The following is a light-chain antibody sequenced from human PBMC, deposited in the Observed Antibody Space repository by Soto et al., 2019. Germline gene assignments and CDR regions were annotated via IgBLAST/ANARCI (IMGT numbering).Light chain of an antibody. V-gene: IGLV2-8*01. J-gene: IGLJ3*02. CDR1: SRDVGGYNY. CDR2: EVS. CDR3: SSYAGSNNLA. Sequence: QSVLTQPPSASGSPGQSVTISCTGTSRDVGGYNYVSWYQQHPGKAPKLIISEVSKRPSGVPDRFSGSKSGNTASLSVSGLQADDEADYYRSSYAGSNNLAFGGGTKVTVL.